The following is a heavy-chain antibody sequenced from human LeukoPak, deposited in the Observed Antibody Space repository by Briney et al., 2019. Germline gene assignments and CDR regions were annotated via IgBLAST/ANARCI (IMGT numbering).Heavy chain of an antibody. CDR1: GYSFTSYY. Sequence: ASVKVSCKASGYSFTSYYMHWVRQAPGQGLEWMGIINPSGGSTSYAQKVQGRVTMTRDTSTSTVYMELSSLRSEDTAVYYCARDLGGGSYGWGKFDLWGRGTLVAVSS. J-gene: IGHJ2*01. CDR2: INPSGGST. D-gene: IGHD3-10*01. CDR3: ARDLGGGSYGWGKFDL. V-gene: IGHV1-46*01.